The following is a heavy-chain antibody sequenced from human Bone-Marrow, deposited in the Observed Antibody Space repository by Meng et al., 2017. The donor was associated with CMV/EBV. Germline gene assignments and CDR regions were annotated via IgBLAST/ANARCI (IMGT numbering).Heavy chain of an antibody. Sequence: GESLKISCAASGFTFSNAWMSWVCQAQGKGLEWVVRIKSKTDGGTIDYAAPVKGRFTISRDDSKNTLYLQMNSLKTEDTAVYYCTTDPYHFWSGGGWGERYYYGMDVWGQGTTVTVSS. V-gene: IGHV3-15*01. J-gene: IGHJ6*02. CDR1: GFTFSNAW. D-gene: IGHD3-3*01. CDR3: TTDPYHFWSGGGWGERYYYGMDV. CDR2: IKSKTDGGTI.